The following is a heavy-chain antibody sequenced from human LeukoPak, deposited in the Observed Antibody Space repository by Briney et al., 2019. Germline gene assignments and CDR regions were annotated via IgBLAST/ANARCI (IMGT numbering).Heavy chain of an antibody. J-gene: IGHJ4*02. CDR2: IYYSGST. CDR3: ATGSVAGTIDY. D-gene: IGHD6-19*01. CDR1: GGSISSGGYY. Sequence: SETLSLTCTVSGGSISSGGYYWSWIRQHPGKGLEWIGYIYYSGSTNYNPSLKSRVTISVDTSKNQFSLKLSSATAADAAVYYCATGSVAGTIDYWGQGTLVTVSS. V-gene: IGHV4-61*08.